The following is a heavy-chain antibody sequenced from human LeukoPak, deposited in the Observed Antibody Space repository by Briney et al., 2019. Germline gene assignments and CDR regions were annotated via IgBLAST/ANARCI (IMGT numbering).Heavy chain of an antibody. CDR3: ARDGAGGWLHPGANWYFDL. Sequence: SVKVSCKASGGTFSSYAMNWVRQAPGQGLEWMGRIIPILGITNNAQKFQGRVAITADKSTSTAYMELSSLKSEDTAVYYCARDGAGGWLHPGANWYFDLWGRGTLITVSP. D-gene: IGHD5-24*01. CDR2: IIPILGIT. J-gene: IGHJ2*01. CDR1: GGTFSSYA. V-gene: IGHV1-69*04.